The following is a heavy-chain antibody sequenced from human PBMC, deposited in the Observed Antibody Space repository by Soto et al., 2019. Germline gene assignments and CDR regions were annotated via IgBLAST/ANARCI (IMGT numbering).Heavy chain of an antibody. CDR2: ISASGATT. D-gene: IGHD6-6*01. J-gene: IGHJ4*02. Sequence: EVQLLESGGGLVQPGGSLRLSCAASGFTFSGFAMNWVRQAPGKGLEWVSVISASGATTLYADSVKGRFTISRDNSKNTLYLQMNSLRAEDTAVYYCAKAKTQVSYYFDYWGQGTLVTVSS. CDR1: GFTFSGFA. CDR3: AKAKTQVSYYFDY. V-gene: IGHV3-23*01.